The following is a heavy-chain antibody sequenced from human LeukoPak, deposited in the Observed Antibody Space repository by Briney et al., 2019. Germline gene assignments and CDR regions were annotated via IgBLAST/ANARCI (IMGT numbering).Heavy chain of an antibody. J-gene: IGHJ3*02. CDR2: ISSSSSTI. V-gene: IGHV3-48*01. CDR1: GFTFSSYS. D-gene: IGHD2-2*01. Sequence: GGSLRLSCAASGFTFSSYSMNWVRQAPRKGLEWVSYISSSSSTIYYADSVKGRFTISRDNAKNSLYLQMNSLRAEDTAVYYCARDAGRSSTALDAFDIWGQGTMVTVSS. CDR3: ARDAGRSSTALDAFDI.